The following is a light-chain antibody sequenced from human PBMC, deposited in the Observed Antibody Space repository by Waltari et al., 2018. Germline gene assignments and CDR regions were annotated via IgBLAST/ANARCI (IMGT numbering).Light chain of an antibody. CDR3: QQANSLPFT. J-gene: IGKJ4*01. CDR2: AAS. V-gene: IGKV1-12*02. Sequence: DIQMTQSPSSVSASIGDRVPITCRASQGINKWLVWYQQKPGKAPNVLIYAASILQSGVPSRFSGSGFGTDFTLTISSLQPEDFATYFCQQANSLPFTFGGGTKVEIK. CDR1: QGINKW.